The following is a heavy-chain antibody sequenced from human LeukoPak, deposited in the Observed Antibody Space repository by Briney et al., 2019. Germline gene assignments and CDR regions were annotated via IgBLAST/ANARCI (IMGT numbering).Heavy chain of an antibody. CDR3: AKDQTGYSSSWSDFDY. D-gene: IGHD6-13*01. CDR2: ISDSGGST. J-gene: IGHJ4*02. CDR1: GFTFSSYA. V-gene: IGHV3-23*01. Sequence: GGSLRLSCAASGFTFSSYAMSWVRQAPGKGLEWVSAISDSGGSTYYADSVKGRFTISRDNSKNTLYLQMNSLRAEDTAVYYCAKDQTGYSSSWSDFDYWGQGTLVTVSS.